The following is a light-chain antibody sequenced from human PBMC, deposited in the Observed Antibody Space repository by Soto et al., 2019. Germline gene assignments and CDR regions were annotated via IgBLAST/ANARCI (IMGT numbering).Light chain of an antibody. Sequence: DIQMTQSPSSVSASVGERVSITCRASQGISNWLAWYQQKPGRAPKLLIYTGSSLQSGVPSRFSSTGSGTDFTLTISSLQPEDAATYYCQQANSFPLAFGGGTKVEIK. CDR3: QQANSFPLA. CDR2: TGS. V-gene: IGKV1-12*01. CDR1: QGISNW. J-gene: IGKJ4*01.